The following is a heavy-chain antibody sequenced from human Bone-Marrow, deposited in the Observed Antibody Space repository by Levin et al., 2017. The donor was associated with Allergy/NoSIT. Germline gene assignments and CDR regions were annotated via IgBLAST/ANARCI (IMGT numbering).Heavy chain of an antibody. V-gene: IGHV5-51*01. Sequence: GGSLRLSCKGSGYSFTSYWIGWVRQMPGKGLEWMGIIYPGDSDTRYSPSFQGQVTISADKSISTAYLQWSSLKASDTAMYYCARLPNYYYYYYMDVWGKGTTVTVSS. CDR2: IYPGDSDT. CDR3: ARLPNYYYYYYMDV. CDR1: GYSFTSYW. J-gene: IGHJ6*03.